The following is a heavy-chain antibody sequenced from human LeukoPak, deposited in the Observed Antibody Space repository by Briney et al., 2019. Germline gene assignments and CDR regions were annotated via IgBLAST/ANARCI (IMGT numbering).Heavy chain of an antibody. Sequence: PSETLSLTCTVSGGSISSSSYYWSWIRQPPGKGLEWIGEINHSGSTNYNPSLKSRVTISVDTSKNQFSLKLSSVTAADTAVYYCARGIYAFDIWGQGTMVTVSS. CDR1: GGSISSSSYY. CDR2: INHSGST. V-gene: IGHV4-39*07. J-gene: IGHJ3*02. CDR3: ARGIYAFDI. D-gene: IGHD2-21*01.